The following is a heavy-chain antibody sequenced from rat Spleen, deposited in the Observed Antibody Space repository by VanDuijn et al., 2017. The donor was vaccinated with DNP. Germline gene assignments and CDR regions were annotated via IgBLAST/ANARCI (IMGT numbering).Heavy chain of an antibody. J-gene: IGHJ1*01. CDR2: ITPGSGGT. Sequence: QVQLQQSGAELAKPDSSVKISCKASVYTFTNYAIHWIKQTTGQALEWAGYITPGSGGTKYNEKFKGKATLTVDKSSSTASMQLSSLTPVDTAVYYCARSDYGYWYFDFWGPGTMVTVSS. CDR3: ARSDYGYWYFDF. V-gene: IGHV1-57*01. CDR1: VYTFTNYA. D-gene: IGHD1-11*01.